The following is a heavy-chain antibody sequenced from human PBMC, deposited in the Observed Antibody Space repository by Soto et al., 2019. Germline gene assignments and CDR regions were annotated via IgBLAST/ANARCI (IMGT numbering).Heavy chain of an antibody. D-gene: IGHD1-1*01. CDR3: ARDGTGVAPFDV. V-gene: IGHV4-59*01. CDR1: GGSISNFY. J-gene: IGHJ3*01. Sequence: QVQLQESGPGLVTPSETLSLTCTVSGGSISNFYWSWILQPPGKGLEWIGYIYYYGSTHYNPSLRSRVTISVDTSKNQLSLKLSSVTAADTAVYYCARDGTGVAPFDVWGQGTMVTVSS. CDR2: IYYYGST.